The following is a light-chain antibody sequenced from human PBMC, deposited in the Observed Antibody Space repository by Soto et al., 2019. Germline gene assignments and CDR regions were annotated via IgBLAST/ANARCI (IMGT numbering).Light chain of an antibody. CDR2: RAS. J-gene: IGKJ1*01. CDR3: QQYDTYWT. Sequence: DIQMTQSPSTLSAAAGDRVTITCRASQSISNWLAWYQQKAGKAPKLLIYRASSLQSGVPSRFTGSGSGTEFTLTISSLQPDDFATYYCQQYDTYWTFGQGTKVVIK. CDR1: QSISNW. V-gene: IGKV1-5*03.